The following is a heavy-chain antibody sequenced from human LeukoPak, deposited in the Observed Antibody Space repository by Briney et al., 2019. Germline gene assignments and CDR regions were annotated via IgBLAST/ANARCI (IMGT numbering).Heavy chain of an antibody. Sequence: TGRSLRLSCAASGFTFSNYGMHWVRQAPGKGLEWVAVMWYDGSNKYYTDSVKGRFTISRDNSKNTLYLQMNSLRAEDRAVYYCARDNGWSADFWGRGTLVTVSS. CDR1: GFTFSNYG. J-gene: IGHJ4*02. D-gene: IGHD2-15*01. CDR2: MWYDGSNK. V-gene: IGHV3-33*01. CDR3: ARDNGWSADF.